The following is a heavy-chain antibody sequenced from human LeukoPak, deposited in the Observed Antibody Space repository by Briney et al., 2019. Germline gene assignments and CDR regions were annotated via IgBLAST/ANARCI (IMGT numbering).Heavy chain of an antibody. CDR2: IYTCGST. CDR3: ARGLYSGSYDIDY. J-gene: IGHJ4*02. D-gene: IGHD1-26*01. Sequence: SQTLSLTCTVSGGSISSGSYYWSWIRQPAGKGLEWIGRIYTCGSTNYNPSLKSRVTISVDTSKNQFSLKLSSVTAADTAVYYCARGLYSGSYDIDYWGQGTLVTVSS. V-gene: IGHV4-61*02. CDR1: GGSISSGSYY.